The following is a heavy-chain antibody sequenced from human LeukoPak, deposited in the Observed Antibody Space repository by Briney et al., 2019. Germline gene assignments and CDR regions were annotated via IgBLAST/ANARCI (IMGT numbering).Heavy chain of an antibody. CDR3: GGNYYDSSGYHPIWF. CDR2: IYYSGST. Sequence: SETLSLTCTVSGGSISSYYWSWIRQPPGKGLEWIGYIYYSGSTNYNPSLKSRVTISVDTSKNQFSLKLSSVTAADTAVYYCGGNYYDSSGYHPIWFWGQGTLVTVSS. J-gene: IGHJ4*02. CDR1: GGSISSYY. D-gene: IGHD3-22*01. V-gene: IGHV4-59*01.